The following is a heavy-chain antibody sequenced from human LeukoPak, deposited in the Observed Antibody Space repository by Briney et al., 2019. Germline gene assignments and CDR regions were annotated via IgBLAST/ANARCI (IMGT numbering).Heavy chain of an antibody. Sequence: GGSMRLSCAASGLSFSSYWMSWVRQAPGKVLEWVANIKEDGSEKYYVDSVKGRFIISRDNAKNSLYLQMNSLRADDTAVYYCARVRVATTGRYDALNLWGQGTMVTVSS. CDR2: IKEDGSEK. D-gene: IGHD5-12*01. V-gene: IGHV3-7*01. J-gene: IGHJ3*01. CDR1: GLSFSSYW. CDR3: ARVRVATTGRYDALNL.